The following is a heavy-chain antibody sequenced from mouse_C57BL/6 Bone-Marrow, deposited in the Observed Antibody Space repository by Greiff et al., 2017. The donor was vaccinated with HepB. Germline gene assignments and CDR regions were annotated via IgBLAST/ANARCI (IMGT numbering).Heavy chain of an antibody. V-gene: IGHV1-52*01. CDR2: IDPSDSVT. CDR3: AILPLGRFAY. D-gene: IGHD4-1*01. J-gene: IGHJ3*01. Sequence: QVQLQQPGAELVRPGSSVKLSCKASGYTFTSYWMHWVKQRPIQGLEWIGNIDPSDSVTHYNQKFKDKATLTVDKSSSTAYMQLSSLTSEDSAVYYCAILPLGRFAYWGQGTLVTVSA. CDR1: GYTFTSYW.